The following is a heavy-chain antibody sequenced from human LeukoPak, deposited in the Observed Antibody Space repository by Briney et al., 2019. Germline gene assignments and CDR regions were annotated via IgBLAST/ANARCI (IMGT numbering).Heavy chain of an antibody. Sequence: SETLSLTCTVSGYSISSGYYWGWIRQPPGKGLEWIGSIYHSGSTYYNPSLKSRVTISVDTSKNQFSLKLSSVTAADTAVYYCARGKYYDILTGYYMVYYGMDVWGQGTTVTVSS. CDR1: GYSISSGYY. CDR2: IYHSGST. V-gene: IGHV4-38-2*02. CDR3: ARGKYYDILTGYYMVYYGMDV. D-gene: IGHD3-9*01. J-gene: IGHJ6*02.